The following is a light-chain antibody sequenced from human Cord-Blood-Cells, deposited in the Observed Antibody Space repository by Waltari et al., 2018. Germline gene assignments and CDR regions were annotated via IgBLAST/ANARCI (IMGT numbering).Light chain of an antibody. J-gene: IGLJ2*01. Sequence: QSALTQPPSASGSPGQSVTISCTGTSSDVGGYNYVSWYQQHPGKAPKLMIYEVSKRPSGVPDRFSVSKSGNTASLPVSGLQAEDEADYYCSSYAGSNNYVVFGGGTKLTVL. V-gene: IGLV2-8*01. CDR1: SSDVGGYNY. CDR2: EVS. CDR3: SSYAGSNNYVV.